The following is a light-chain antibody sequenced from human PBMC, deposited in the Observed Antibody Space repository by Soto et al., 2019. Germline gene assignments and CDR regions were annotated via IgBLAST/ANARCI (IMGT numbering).Light chain of an antibody. CDR2: EVT. J-gene: IGLJ3*02. CDR1: NSDVGAYDY. CDR3: SSHGGSGV. Sequence: QSALTQPPSASGSPGQSVAISCTGTNSDVGAYDYVSWYQQHPGKAPKLIIYEVTKRPSGVPDRFSGSKSGSTASLTVSGLQAEDEADYYCSSHGGSGVFGGGTKLTVL. V-gene: IGLV2-8*01.